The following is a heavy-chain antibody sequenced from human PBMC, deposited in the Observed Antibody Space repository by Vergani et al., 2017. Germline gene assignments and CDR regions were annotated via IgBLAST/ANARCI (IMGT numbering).Heavy chain of an antibody. D-gene: IGHD2-2*01. CDR3: ARDASPGRPYYYMDV. CDR2: IHNRGKT. V-gene: IGHV4-38-2*02. CDR1: GYSIGSGFY. J-gene: IGHJ6*03. Sequence: QVRLEESGPGLVKPSETLSLTCSVSGYSIGSGFYWAWIRQSPGEGLQWLTSIHNRGKTYHNPSLKSRVSVSLDTSKNRFSLNLTSVTATDTAVYFCARDASPGRPYYYMDVWGKGTTVTVSS.